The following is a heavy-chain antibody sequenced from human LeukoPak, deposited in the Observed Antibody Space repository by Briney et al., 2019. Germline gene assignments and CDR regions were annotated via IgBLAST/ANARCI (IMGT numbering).Heavy chain of an antibody. D-gene: IGHD3-10*01. J-gene: IGHJ4*02. CDR1: GFTFINAW. CDR2: IYSGGST. V-gene: IGHV3-66*01. CDR3: ARDARSNYYYGSGKYYFDY. Sequence: GGSLRLSCAASGFTFINAWMTWVRQAPGKGLEWVSVIYSGGSTYYADSVKGRFTISRDNSKNTLYLQMNSLRAEDTAVYYCARDARSNYYYGSGKYYFDYWGQGTLVTVSS.